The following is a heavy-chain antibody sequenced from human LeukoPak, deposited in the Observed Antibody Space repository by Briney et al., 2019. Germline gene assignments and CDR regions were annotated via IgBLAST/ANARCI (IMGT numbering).Heavy chain of an antibody. CDR3: ARDCSSTSCYLDY. CDR1: GFTFSSYW. CDR2: IKQDGSEK. Sequence: GGSLRLSCAASGFTFSSYWMSWVRQAPGKGLEWVANIKQDGSEKYYVDSVKGRFTISRDNAKNSLYLQMNSLRAEDTAVYYCARDCSSTSCYLDYWGQGTLVTVSS. V-gene: IGHV3-7*01. D-gene: IGHD2-2*01. J-gene: IGHJ4*02.